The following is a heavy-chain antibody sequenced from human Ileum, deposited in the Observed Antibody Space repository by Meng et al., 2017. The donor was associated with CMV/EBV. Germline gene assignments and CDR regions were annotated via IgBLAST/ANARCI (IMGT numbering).Heavy chain of an antibody. Sequence: GGSLRLSCAASGFTFSSYAMHWVRQAPGKGLEWVAVISYDGSNKYDADSVKGRFTISRDNSKNTMYLQMNSLRAEDTAVYYCARGYSSSWYFDYFDYWGHGTLVTVSS. CDR3: ARGYSSSWYFDYFDY. J-gene: IGHJ4*01. CDR1: GFTFSSYA. D-gene: IGHD6-13*01. V-gene: IGHV3-30-3*01. CDR2: ISYDGSNK.